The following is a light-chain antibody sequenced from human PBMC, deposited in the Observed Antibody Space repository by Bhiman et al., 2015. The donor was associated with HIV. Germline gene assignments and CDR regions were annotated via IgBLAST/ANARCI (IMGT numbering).Light chain of an antibody. CDR1: GSDVGGYNY. Sequence: QSALTQPASVSGSPGQSITISCTGTGSDVGGYNYVSWYQQHPGKAPKVMIYDVSNRPSGVPNRFSGSKSDNTASLTISGLQAEDEADYYCSSYTTSSTYVFGTGTKVTVL. CDR2: DVS. J-gene: IGLJ1*01. V-gene: IGLV2-14*01. CDR3: SSYTTSSTYV.